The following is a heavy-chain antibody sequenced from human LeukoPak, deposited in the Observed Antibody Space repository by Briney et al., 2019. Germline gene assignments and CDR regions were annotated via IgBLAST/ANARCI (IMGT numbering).Heavy chain of an antibody. CDR3: AKTITMTLNWFDP. Sequence: TFXXXAMSWVRQXPGKGLEWVSAISGSGGSTYYADSVKGRFTISRDNSKNTLYLQMNSLRAEDTAVYYCAKTITMTLNWFDPWGQGTLVTVSS. CDR1: TFXXXA. V-gene: IGHV3-23*01. CDR2: ISGSGGST. D-gene: IGHD3-22*01. J-gene: IGHJ5*02.